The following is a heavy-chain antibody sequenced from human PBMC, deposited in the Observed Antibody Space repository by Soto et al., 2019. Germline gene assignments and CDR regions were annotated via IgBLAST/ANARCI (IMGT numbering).Heavy chain of an antibody. CDR1: GFTFNAHW. CDR3: ARARGFDY. J-gene: IGHJ4*02. Sequence: EVQLVQSGGGMVQPGGSLRLSCVGSGFTFNAHWMSWVRLTPGKGLEWVANIKEDGSITYYVDSVKGRFTISRDNTKNSVYLHLSSLRVEDAAVYYCARARGFDYWGQGTLVSVSS. D-gene: IGHD3-16*01. CDR2: IKEDGSIT. V-gene: IGHV3-7*05.